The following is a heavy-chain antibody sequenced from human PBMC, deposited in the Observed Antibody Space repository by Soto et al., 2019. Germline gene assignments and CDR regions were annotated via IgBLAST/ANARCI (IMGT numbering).Heavy chain of an antibody. Sequence: SETLSLTCTVSGGSVSSYYWSWIRQPPGKGLEWIGYIYYSGSTNYNPSLKSRVTISVGTSKNQFSLKLSSVTAADTAVYYCARDPRIDYGDYEEGYYYYGMDVWGQGTTVTVSS. D-gene: IGHD4-17*01. V-gene: IGHV4-59*02. CDR2: IYYSGST. J-gene: IGHJ6*02. CDR3: ARDPRIDYGDYEEGYYYYGMDV. CDR1: GGSVSSYY.